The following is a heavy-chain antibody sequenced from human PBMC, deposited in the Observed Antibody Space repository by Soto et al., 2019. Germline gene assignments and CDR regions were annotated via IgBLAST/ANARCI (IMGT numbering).Heavy chain of an antibody. J-gene: IGHJ4*02. V-gene: IGHV3-23*01. CDR3: AKDYYDSSGYDSHYFDY. CDR2: ISGSGGST. Sequence: GGSLRLSCAASGFTFSSYAMSWVRQAPGKGLEWVSAISGSGGSTYYADSVKGRFTISRDNSKNTLYLQMNSLRAEDTAVYYCAKDYYDSSGYDSHYFDYRDKGTLGTVSS. CDR1: GFTFSSYA. D-gene: IGHD3-22*01.